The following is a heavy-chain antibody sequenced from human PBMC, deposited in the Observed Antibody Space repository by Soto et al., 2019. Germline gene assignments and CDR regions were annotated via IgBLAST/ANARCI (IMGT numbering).Heavy chain of an antibody. V-gene: IGHV1-18*01. CDR2: ISAYNGNT. D-gene: IGHD6-19*01. J-gene: IGHJ2*01. Sequence: ASVKVSCKASGYTFTSYGISWVRQAPGQGLEWMGWISAYNGNTNYAQKLQGRVTMTTDTYTSTAYMELRSLRSDDTAVYYCARDNSVAGDWYFDLWGRGTLVTVSS. CDR1: GYTFTSYG. CDR3: ARDNSVAGDWYFDL.